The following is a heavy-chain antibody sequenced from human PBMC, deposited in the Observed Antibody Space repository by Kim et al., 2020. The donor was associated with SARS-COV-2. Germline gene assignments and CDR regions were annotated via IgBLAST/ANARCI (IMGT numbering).Heavy chain of an antibody. D-gene: IGHD3-10*01. J-gene: IGHJ5*02. CDR3: ASLGGGSLWFGELTAFDP. CDR2: ISWNSGSI. CDR1: GFTFDDYA. V-gene: IGHV3-9*01. Sequence: GGSLRLSCAASGFTFDDYAMHWVRQAPGKGLEWVSGISWNSGSIGYADSVKGRFTISRDNAKNSLYLQMNSLRAEDTALYYCASLGGGSLWFGELTAFDPGGQGTLVTVSS.